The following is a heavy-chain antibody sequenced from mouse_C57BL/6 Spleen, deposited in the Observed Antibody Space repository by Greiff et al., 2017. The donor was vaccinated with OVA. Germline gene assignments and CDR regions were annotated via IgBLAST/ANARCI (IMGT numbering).Heavy chain of an antibody. J-gene: IGHJ4*01. Sequence: QVQLQQPGAELVKPGASVKMSCKASGYTFTSYWITWVKQRPGQGLEWIGDIYPGSGSTNYNEKFKSKATLTVDTSSSTAYMQLSSLTSEDSAVYYGARGDYDYIYAMDYWGQGTSVTVSS. CDR2: IYPGSGST. CDR1: GYTFTSYW. V-gene: IGHV1-55*01. D-gene: IGHD2-4*01. CDR3: ARGDYDYIYAMDY.